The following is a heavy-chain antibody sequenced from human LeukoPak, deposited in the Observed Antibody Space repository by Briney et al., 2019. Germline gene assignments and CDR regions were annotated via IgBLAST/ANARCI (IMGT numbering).Heavy chain of an antibody. J-gene: IGHJ4*02. CDR3: ARATDVYSFDY. CDR2: IYYGGRT. Sequence: TSSETLSLTCTVSGGSISSGDYYWSWIRQPPGKGLEWIGYIYYGGRTYYNPSLKSRVTISVDTSKNQFSLKLSSVTAADTAVYYCARATDVYSFDYWGQGTLVTVSS. CDR1: GGSISSGDYY. V-gene: IGHV4-30-4*01.